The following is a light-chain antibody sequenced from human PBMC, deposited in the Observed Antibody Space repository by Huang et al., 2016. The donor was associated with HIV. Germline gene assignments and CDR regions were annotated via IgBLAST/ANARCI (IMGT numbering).Light chain of an antibody. CDR2: WAS. V-gene: IGKV4-1*01. J-gene: IGKJ2*01. CDR3: QHYYTTPYT. CDR1: QRVLSSSNNKNY. Sequence: DIVLTQSPDSLAVSLGERATINCKSSQRVLSSSNNKNYLAWYQQKQGQPPKLLISWASTRESGVPDRFSGSGSGTDFTLTISSLQAEDVAVYYCQHYYTTPYTFGQGTKLEIK.